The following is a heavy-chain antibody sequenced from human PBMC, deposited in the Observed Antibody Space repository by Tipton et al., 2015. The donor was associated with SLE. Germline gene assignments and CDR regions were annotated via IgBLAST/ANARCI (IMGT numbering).Heavy chain of an antibody. CDR3: ARATDWNLSPDV. V-gene: IGHV4-31*03. CDR2: IYYSGNT. D-gene: IGHD1-7*01. J-gene: IGHJ6*04. Sequence: TLSLTCSVSGASISSGGYYWTWIRQLPGKGLEWIGYIYYSGNTYYNPSLGSRLTISVDTSKDQFSLRLTSATAADTAVYYCARATDWNLSPDVWGKGTTVTVSS. CDR1: GASISSGGYY.